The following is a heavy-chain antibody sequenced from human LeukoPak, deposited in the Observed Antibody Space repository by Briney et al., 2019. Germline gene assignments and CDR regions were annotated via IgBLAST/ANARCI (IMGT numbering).Heavy chain of an antibody. Sequence: PGGSLRLSCAASGFTFSSFGMNWVRQAPGKGLELVSSISGSSSSIYYADSVRGRFTISRDNAKNSLYLQMNSLRAEDTAVYYCAKTGLVATRFFDYWGQGTLVTVSS. CDR2: ISGSSSSI. V-gene: IGHV3-21*01. D-gene: IGHD5-12*01. J-gene: IGHJ4*02. CDR3: AKTGLVATRFFDY. CDR1: GFTFSSFG.